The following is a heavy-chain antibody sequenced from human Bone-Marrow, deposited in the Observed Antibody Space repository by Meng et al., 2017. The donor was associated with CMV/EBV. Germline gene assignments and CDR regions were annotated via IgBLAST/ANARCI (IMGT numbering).Heavy chain of an antibody. D-gene: IGHD6-13*01. CDR1: GFSFSDYY. V-gene: IGHV3-69-1*01. CDR3: ARGVYQAAAGSPGFDY. J-gene: IGHJ4*02. Sequence: GESLKISCAASGFSFSDYYMNWVRQAPGKGLEWVSSISSSSTIYYADSVKGRFTISRDNAKNSLYLQMNSLRAEDTAVYYCARGVYQAAAGSPGFDYWGQGTLVTVSS. CDR2: ISSSSTI.